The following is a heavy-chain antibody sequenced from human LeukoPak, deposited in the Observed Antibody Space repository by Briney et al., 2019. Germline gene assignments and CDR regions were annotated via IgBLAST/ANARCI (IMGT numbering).Heavy chain of an antibody. CDR3: VKGRIYCCYPSLDY. Sequence: GGSLRLSCSVSGFTFSDYTMHWVRQAPGKGLEYVSAITNNGGSTYYADSAKGRFSVSRDNSKNTVYLQLSSLRPDDTAVYYCVKGRIYCCYPSLDYWGQGTLVTVSS. CDR1: GFTFSDYT. V-gene: IGHV3-64D*06. J-gene: IGHJ4*02. D-gene: IGHD2-2*01. CDR2: ITNNGGST.